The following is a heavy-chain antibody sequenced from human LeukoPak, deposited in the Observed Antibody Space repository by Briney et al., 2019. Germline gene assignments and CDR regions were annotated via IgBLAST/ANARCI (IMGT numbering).Heavy chain of an antibody. D-gene: IGHD2-2*01. CDR1: GFTVSSNY. J-gene: IGHJ4*02. CDR3: ARDLGYQLLFQFDY. Sequence: PGGSLRLSCAASGFTVSSNYMSWVRQAPGKGVEWVSVIYSGGSTYYADSVKGRFTISRDNSKNTLYLQMNSLRAEDTAVYYCARDLGYQLLFQFDYWGQGTLVTVSS. CDR2: IYSGGST. V-gene: IGHV3-53*01.